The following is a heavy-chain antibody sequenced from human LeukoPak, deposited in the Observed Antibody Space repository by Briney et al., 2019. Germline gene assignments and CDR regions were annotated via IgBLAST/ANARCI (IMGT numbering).Heavy chain of an antibody. CDR1: GFTFSSYW. D-gene: IGHD3-22*01. CDR2: IIGDGSST. J-gene: IGHJ4*02. V-gene: IGHV3-74*01. Sequence: HPGESLRLSCAVSGFTFSSYWMNWVRHAPGKGLVWVSLIIGDGSSTSYADSVKGRFTISRDNAKNTLYLQMNSLRGEDTAVYYCARVKEPYYDCSAIWYYWGQGTLVTVSS. CDR3: ARVKEPYYDCSAIWYY.